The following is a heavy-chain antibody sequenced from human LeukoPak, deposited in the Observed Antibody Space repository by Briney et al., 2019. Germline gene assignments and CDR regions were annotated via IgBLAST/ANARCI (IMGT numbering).Heavy chain of an antibody. J-gene: IGHJ1*01. Sequence: PGGSLRLSCAASGFTFGGSYMTWIRQAPGKGLEGVSYISGSGQTIYYADSVKGRFIISRDNSKNSLYLQMNGLRVDDTPVYYCARHLGGILSWGQGPLLPLSS. V-gene: IGHV3-11*04. CDR2: ISGSGQTI. CDR1: GFTFGGSY. CDR3: ARHLGGILS. D-gene: IGHD3-10*01.